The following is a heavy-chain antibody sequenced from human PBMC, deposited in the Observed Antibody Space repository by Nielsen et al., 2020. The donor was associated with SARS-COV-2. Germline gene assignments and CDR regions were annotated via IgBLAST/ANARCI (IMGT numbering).Heavy chain of an antibody. CDR2: IKSKTDGGTT. D-gene: IGHD1-26*01. J-gene: IGHJ6*03. CDR1: GFTFSNAW. Sequence: GESLKISCAASGFTFSNAWMSWVRQAPGKGLEWVGRIKSKTDGGTTDYAAPVKGRFTISRDDSKNTLYLQMNSLKTEDTAVYYCTTVGGSYSYYYYYMDVWGKGTTVTVSS. CDR3: TTVGGSYSYYYYYMDV. V-gene: IGHV3-15*01.